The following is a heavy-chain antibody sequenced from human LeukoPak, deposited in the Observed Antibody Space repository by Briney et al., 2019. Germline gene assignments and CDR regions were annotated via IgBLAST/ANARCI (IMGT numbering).Heavy chain of an antibody. J-gene: IGHJ4*02. Sequence: PGRSLRLSCAASGFTFSSYGMHSVRQAPGKGLEWVAVIWYDGSNKYYADSVKGRFTISRDNSKNTLYLQMNSLRAEDTAVYYCAREFPDYYFDYWGQGTLVTVSS. CDR2: IWYDGSNK. V-gene: IGHV3-33*01. D-gene: IGHD2-21*02. CDR3: AREFPDYYFDY. CDR1: GFTFSSYG.